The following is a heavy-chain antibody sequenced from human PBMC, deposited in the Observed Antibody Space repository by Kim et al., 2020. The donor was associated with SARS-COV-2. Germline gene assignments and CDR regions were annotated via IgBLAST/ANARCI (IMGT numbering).Heavy chain of an antibody. CDR3: ARDLRWAVAATGYFQH. CDR1: GYIFTGYY. V-gene: IGHV1-2*02. J-gene: IGHJ1*01. CDR2: INPNSGGT. D-gene: IGHD6-19*01. Sequence: ASVKVSCKASGYIFTGYYMHWVRQAPGQGLEWMGWINPNSGGTNYAQKFQGRVTMTRDTSISTAYMELSRLRSDDTAVYYCARDLRWAVAATGYFQHWGQNTLLTNSS.